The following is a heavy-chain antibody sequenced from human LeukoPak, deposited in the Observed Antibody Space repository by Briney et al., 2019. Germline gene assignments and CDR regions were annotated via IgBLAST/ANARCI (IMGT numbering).Heavy chain of an antibody. Sequence: ASVKVSCEDSGYTFINYAIHWVRQAPGQRLEWMGWINTVNGNTKYSQKFQGRVTITRDTSASTAYMELSSLRSEDTAVYYCARSLGGGNLVAWFDPWGPGTLVTVSS. J-gene: IGHJ5*02. CDR2: INTVNGNT. CDR1: GYTFINYA. V-gene: IGHV1-3*04. CDR3: ARSLGGGNLVAWFDP. D-gene: IGHD4-23*01.